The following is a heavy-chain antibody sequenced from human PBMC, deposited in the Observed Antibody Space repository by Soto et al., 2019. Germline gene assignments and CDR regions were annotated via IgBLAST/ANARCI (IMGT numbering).Heavy chain of an antibody. V-gene: IGHV3-30*18. J-gene: IGHJ6*02. D-gene: IGHD6-6*01. CDR1: GFTFCSYG. CDR2: ISYDGSNK. Sequence: GGALRIPCSSSGFTFCSYGVPRVRPGPGKGVEWVAVISYDGSNKYYADSVKGRFTISRDNSKNTLYLQMNSLRAEDTAVYYCAKDRRAARLSYYYYGMDVWGQGTTVTVSS. CDR3: AKDRRAARLSYYYYGMDV.